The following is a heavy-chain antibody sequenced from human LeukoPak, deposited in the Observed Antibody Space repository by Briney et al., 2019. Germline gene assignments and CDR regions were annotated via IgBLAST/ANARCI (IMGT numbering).Heavy chain of an antibody. CDR1: GFTFSSYE. D-gene: IGHD3-22*01. J-gene: IGHJ4*02. Sequence: GGSLGLSCVASGFTFSSYEMHWVRQAPGKGLEWVSYISTSGSTFYYADSVKGRFTISRDNADNSLYLQLNSLRAEDTAVYSCARALAYYYESSGHFDYWGQGTLVTVSS. CDR3: ARALAYYYESSGHFDY. V-gene: IGHV3-48*03. CDR2: ISTSGSTF.